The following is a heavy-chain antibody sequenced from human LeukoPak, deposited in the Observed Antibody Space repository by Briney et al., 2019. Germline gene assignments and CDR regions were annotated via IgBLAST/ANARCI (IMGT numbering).Heavy chain of an antibody. Sequence: SETLSLTCTVSGGSISSSSYYWGWIRQPPGKGLEWIGSIYYSGSTYYNPSLKSRVTISVDTSKNQFSLKLSSVTAADTAIYYCAGDGRAGSLFAYWGQGTLVTVSS. D-gene: IGHD6-19*01. CDR3: AGDGRAGSLFAY. V-gene: IGHV4-39*07. CDR2: IYYSGST. J-gene: IGHJ4*02. CDR1: GGSISSSSYY.